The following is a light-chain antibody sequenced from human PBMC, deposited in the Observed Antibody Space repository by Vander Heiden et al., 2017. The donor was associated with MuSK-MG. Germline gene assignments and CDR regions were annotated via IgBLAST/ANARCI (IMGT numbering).Light chain of an antibody. CDR2: DAS. CDR3: QQDGNSPNT. V-gene: IGKV3-20*01. J-gene: IGKJ2*01. Sequence: EVVLTQSPGTLPLSPGERATLSCRASQSVGSNFLAWYQQKPGQAPRLLIYDASGRATGIPDRFSGSGSGTDFTLTISRLEPEVFAMYYCQQDGNSPNTFGQGTKLEIK. CDR1: QSVGSNF.